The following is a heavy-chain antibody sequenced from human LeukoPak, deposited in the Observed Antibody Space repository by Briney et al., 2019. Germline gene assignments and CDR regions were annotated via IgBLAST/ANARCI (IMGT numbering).Heavy chain of an antibody. CDR3: ARECYDILTGYPRPDRYYYYYGMDV. CDR1: GFTFSSYA. V-gene: IGHV3-30-3*01. J-gene: IGHJ6*02. CDR2: ISYDGSNK. D-gene: IGHD3-9*01. Sequence: GRSLRLSCAASGFTFSSYAMHWVRQAPGKGLEWVAVISYDGSNKYYADSVKVRFTISRDNSKNTLYLQMNSLRAEDTAVYYCARECYDILTGYPRPDRYYYYYGMDVWGQGTTVTVSS.